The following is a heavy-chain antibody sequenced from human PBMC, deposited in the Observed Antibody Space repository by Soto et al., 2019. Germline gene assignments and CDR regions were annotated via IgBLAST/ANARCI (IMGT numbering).Heavy chain of an antibody. Sequence: QVQLVQSGAEVKKPGASVKVSCKASGYTFTSYGISWVRQAPGQGLEWMGWISAYNGNTNIAQKLQARVTVTTDTSRSRAYMELRSVRSDDMSVYYCAGISGWYDDWYFELWGRGTLVTVSS. CDR2: ISAYNGNT. D-gene: IGHD6-19*01. J-gene: IGHJ2*01. V-gene: IGHV1-18*03. CDR3: AGISGWYDDWYFEL. CDR1: GYTFTSYG.